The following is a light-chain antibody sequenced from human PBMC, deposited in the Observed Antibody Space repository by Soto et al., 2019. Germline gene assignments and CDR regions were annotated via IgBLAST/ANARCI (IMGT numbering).Light chain of an antibody. CDR3: GSYTSSNTLV. CDR1: SSDVGGYNY. Sequence: QCALTQPASVSGSPGQSITISCTGTSSDVGGYNYVSWYQQHPGKAPKLMIYDVSNRPSGVSNRFSGSKSGNTASLTISGLRAEDEADYYCGSYTSSNTLVFGGGTKVTVL. J-gene: IGLJ2*01. V-gene: IGLV2-14*03. CDR2: DVS.